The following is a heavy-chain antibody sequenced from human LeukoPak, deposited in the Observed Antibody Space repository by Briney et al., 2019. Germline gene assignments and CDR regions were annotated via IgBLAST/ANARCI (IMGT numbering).Heavy chain of an antibody. V-gene: IGHV3-7*01. CDR2: IKEDGTEK. Sequence: PGGSLRLSCAASGFIFSSNWMSWVRQAPGKGLEWVANIKEDGTEKYYVDSVKGRFTISRDNARKSLYLQMNSLRAEDTAVYYCAKKELWGQGTLVTVSS. CDR3: AKKEL. J-gene: IGHJ4*02. D-gene: IGHD1-7*01. CDR1: GFIFSSNW.